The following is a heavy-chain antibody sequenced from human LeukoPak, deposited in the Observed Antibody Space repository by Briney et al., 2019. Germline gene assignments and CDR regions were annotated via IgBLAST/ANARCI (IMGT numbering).Heavy chain of an antibody. D-gene: IGHD5-24*01. V-gene: IGHV4-30-2*06. CDR2: IYHTGST. Sequence: PSETLSLTCTVSGGSISTDDYYWTWIRQSPGKGLEWIGYIYHTGSTYYNPSLKSRVTISVDTSKNHFSLKLSSVTAADTAVYYCARNRDGYNSFDYWGQGTLVTVSS. J-gene: IGHJ4*02. CDR1: GGSISTDDYY. CDR3: ARNRDGYNSFDY.